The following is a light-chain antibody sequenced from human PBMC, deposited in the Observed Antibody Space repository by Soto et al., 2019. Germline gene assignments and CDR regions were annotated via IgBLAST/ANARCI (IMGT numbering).Light chain of an antibody. J-gene: IGKJ4*01. V-gene: IGKV3-11*01. Sequence: EIVLTQSPATLSLSPGERATLSCRASQSVSSYLAWYQQKPGQAPRLLIYDASKRSTVIPATFSGSGSGTEFPLTISSLEPEDFAVYYCQQRRHWPLTFGGGTKVEIK. CDR2: DAS. CDR1: QSVSSY. CDR3: QQRRHWPLT.